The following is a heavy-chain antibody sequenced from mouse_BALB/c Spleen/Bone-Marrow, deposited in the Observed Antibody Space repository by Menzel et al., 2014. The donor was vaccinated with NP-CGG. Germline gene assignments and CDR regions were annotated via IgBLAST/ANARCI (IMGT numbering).Heavy chain of an antibody. CDR2: IYPGNSDT. CDR3: TRFLYYYGSREGDHAMDY. Sequence: EVQLQQSGTVLARPGASVKMSCKASGYSFTSYWMHWVKQRPGQGLERIGAIYPGNSDTSYNQKFKGKAKLTAVTSASTAYMELSSLTNEDSAVYYCTRFLYYYGSREGDHAMDYWGQGTSVTVSS. J-gene: IGHJ4*01. V-gene: IGHV1-5*01. D-gene: IGHD1-1*01. CDR1: GYSFTSYW.